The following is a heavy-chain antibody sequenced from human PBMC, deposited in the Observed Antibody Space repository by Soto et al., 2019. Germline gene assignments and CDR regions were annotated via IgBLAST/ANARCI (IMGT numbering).Heavy chain of an antibody. CDR3: ARGRSSGWYKGYYGMDV. CDR1: GFTFSSYS. D-gene: IGHD6-19*01. Sequence: GGSLRLSCAASGFTFSSYSMNWVRQAPGKGLEWVSSISSSSSYIYYADSVKGRFTISRDNAKNSLYLQMNSLRAEDTAVYYCARGRSSGWYKGYYGMDVWGQGTTVTVSS. J-gene: IGHJ6*02. CDR2: ISSSSSYI. V-gene: IGHV3-21*01.